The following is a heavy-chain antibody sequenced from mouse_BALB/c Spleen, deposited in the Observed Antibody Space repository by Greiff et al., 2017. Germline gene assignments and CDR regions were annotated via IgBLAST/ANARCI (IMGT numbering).Heavy chain of an antibody. V-gene: IGHV1-7*01. CDR2: INPSTGYT. CDR1: GYTFTSYW. D-gene: IGHD2-14*01. CDR3: AYYRYDDAMDY. J-gene: IGHJ4*01. Sequence: QVQLKQSGAELAKPGASVKMSCKASGYTFTSYWMHWVKQRPGQGLEWIGYINPSTGYTEYNQKFKDKATLTADKSSSTAYMQLSSLTSEDSAVYYCAYYRYDDAMDYWGQGTSVTVSS.